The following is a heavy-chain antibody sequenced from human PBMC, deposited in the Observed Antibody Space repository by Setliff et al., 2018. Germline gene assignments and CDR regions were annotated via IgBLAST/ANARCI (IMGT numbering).Heavy chain of an antibody. J-gene: IGHJ6*03. CDR1: GGSISSYY. Sequence: SSETLSLTCTVSGGSISSYYWSWIRQPAGKGLEYIGHLYTSGSTSYNPSLKSRVTISVDTSKNQFSLKLSSVTAAAPAVYYCARVGRALYYYYMDVWGKGTTVTVSS. CDR3: ARVGRALYYYYMDV. V-gene: IGHV4-4*07. CDR2: LYTSGST. D-gene: IGHD3-16*01.